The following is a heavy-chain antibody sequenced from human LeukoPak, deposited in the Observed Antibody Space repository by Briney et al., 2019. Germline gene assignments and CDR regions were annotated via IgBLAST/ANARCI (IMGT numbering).Heavy chain of an antibody. Sequence: SETLSLTCAVYGGSFSGYYWSWIRQPPGKGLEWIGEINHSGSTNYNPPLKSRVTISVDTSKNRFSLKLSSVTAADTAVYYCARGIGVPYYYMDVWGKGTTVTVSS. CDR3: ARGIGVPYYYMDV. CDR2: INHSGST. J-gene: IGHJ6*03. D-gene: IGHD3-3*01. CDR1: GGSFSGYY. V-gene: IGHV4-34*01.